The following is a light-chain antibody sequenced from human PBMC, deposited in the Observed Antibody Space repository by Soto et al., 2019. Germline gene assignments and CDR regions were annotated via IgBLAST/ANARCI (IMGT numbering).Light chain of an antibody. J-gene: IGKJ2*01. V-gene: IGKV3-15*01. CDR2: GAS. Sequence: EIVMTQSPATLSVSPGERATLSCRASQSVSRNIAWYQQKPGQAPRLLIYGASTRATGIPARFSGSGSGTEFTLTISSLQSEDFAVYYCQQYNNWPPYTFGQGTKLEIK. CDR1: QSVSRN. CDR3: QQYNNWPPYT.